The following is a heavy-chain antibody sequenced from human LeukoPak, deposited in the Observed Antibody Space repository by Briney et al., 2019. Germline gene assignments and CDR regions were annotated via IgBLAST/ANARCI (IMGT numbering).Heavy chain of an antibody. CDR3: AKEPTYYSGSGSYSHFDY. Sequence: GGSLRLSCAASGFTFSNYAMSWVRQAPGKGLEWVSGISGSGGSTDYADSVKGRFSISRDNSKNTLYLQMNSLRAEDTAVYYCAKEPTYYSGSGSYSHFDYWGQGTLVTVSS. CDR1: GFTFSNYA. D-gene: IGHD3-10*01. J-gene: IGHJ4*02. V-gene: IGHV3-23*01. CDR2: ISGSGGST.